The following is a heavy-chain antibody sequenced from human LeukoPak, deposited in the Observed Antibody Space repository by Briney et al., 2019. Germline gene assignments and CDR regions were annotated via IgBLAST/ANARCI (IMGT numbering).Heavy chain of an antibody. D-gene: IGHD6-13*01. CDR2: INTNTGNP. CDR3: ARESFSVGAAAGFDY. Sequence: GASVKVSCKASGYTFTSYAMNWVRQAPGQGLEWMGWINTNTGNPTYAQGFTGRFVFSLDTSVSTAYLQISSLKAEDTAAYYCARESFSVGAAAGFDYWGQGTLVTVSS. J-gene: IGHJ4*02. CDR1: GYTFTSYA. V-gene: IGHV7-4-1*02.